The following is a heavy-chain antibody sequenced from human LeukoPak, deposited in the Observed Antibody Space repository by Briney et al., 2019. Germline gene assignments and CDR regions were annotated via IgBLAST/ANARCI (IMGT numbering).Heavy chain of an antibody. CDR1: GFTFSNAW. D-gene: IGHD2-21*01. CDR3: TTNPPAHSSHDY. J-gene: IGHJ4*02. Sequence: GGSLRLSCAASGFTFSNAWMSWVRQAPGKGLEWVGRIKSKTDGGTTDYAAPVKGRFTISRDDSKNTLYLQMYSLKTEDTAVYYCTTNPPAHSSHDYWGQGTLVTVSS. V-gene: IGHV3-15*01. CDR2: IKSKTDGGTT.